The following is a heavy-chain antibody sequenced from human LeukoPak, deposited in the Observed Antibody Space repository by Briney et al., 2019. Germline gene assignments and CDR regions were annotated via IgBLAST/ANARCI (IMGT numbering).Heavy chain of an antibody. Sequence: GGSLRLSYAASGFTFSDAWMSWVRQTPGKGLEWVGRIKSKTDGGTTDYAAPVKGRFSISRDDSENTLYLQMDSLKTEDTGVYYCTTEMRWELLFDDWGQGTLVTVSS. CDR2: IKSKTDGGTT. V-gene: IGHV3-15*01. J-gene: IGHJ4*02. CDR3: TTEMRWELLFDD. CDR1: GFTFSDAW. D-gene: IGHD1-26*01.